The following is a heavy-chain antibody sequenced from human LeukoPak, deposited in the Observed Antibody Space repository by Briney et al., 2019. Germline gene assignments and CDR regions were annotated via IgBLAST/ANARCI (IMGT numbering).Heavy chain of an antibody. CDR3: ARLRPQGQDSRLGDY. CDR1: GYSFSSYW. CDR2: IDPSDSYT. Sequence: GESLKISCKGSGYSFSSYWIHWVRQMPGKGLEWMGRIDPSDSYTNYSPSFQGHVTISVDKSISTAYLQWSSLKASDTAMYYCARLRPQGQDSRLGDYWGQGTLVTVSS. J-gene: IGHJ4*02. V-gene: IGHV5-10-1*01. D-gene: IGHD3-16*01.